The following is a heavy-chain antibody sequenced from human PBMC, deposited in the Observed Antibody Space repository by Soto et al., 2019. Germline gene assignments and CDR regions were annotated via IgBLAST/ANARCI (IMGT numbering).Heavy chain of an antibody. D-gene: IGHD6-19*01. CDR1: GFTFGSYA. Sequence: EVQLLESGGGLVQPGGSLRLSCAASGFTFGSYALTWVRQAPGKGLEWVSTISGDSGSTYYADSVKGRFTISRDNSKNMLYLQMNSLRAEDTAVYYCSKDVLYGWSANFDCWGQGTLVTVSS. V-gene: IGHV3-23*01. J-gene: IGHJ4*02. CDR3: SKDVLYGWSANFDC. CDR2: ISGDSGST.